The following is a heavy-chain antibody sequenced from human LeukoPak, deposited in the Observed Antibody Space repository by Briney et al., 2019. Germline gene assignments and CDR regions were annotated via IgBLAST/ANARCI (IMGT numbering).Heavy chain of an antibody. CDR1: GFTFSSYS. V-gene: IGHV3-21*01. CDR3: ARPPYSRGLGAFDI. Sequence: GGSLRLSCAASGFTFSSYSMNWVRQAPGKGLEWVSSISSSSSYIYYADSVKGRFTISRDNAKNSLYLQMNSLRAEGTAVYYCARPPYSRGLGAFDIWGQGTMVTVSS. J-gene: IGHJ3*02. CDR2: ISSSSSYI. D-gene: IGHD6-13*01.